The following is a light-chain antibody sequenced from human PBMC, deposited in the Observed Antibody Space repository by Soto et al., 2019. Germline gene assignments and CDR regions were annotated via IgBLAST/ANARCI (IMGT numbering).Light chain of an antibody. J-gene: IGKJ4*01. CDR2: AAS. CDR1: QSIATY. CDR3: QQSSSTPLT. V-gene: IGKV1-39*01. Sequence: DIQMTQSPSSLSASIGDRVTITCRASQSIATYVNWYQQEPGKPPKLLIYAASSLQGGVPSRFSGSGSVTDFTLSISNLQREDFSISYCQQSSSTPLTFGGGTKVDSK.